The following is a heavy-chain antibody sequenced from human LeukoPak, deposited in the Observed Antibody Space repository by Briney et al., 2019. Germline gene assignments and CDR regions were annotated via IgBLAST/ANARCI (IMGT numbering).Heavy chain of an antibody. CDR2: INPEGAST. CDR3: ARGTAITAGIDF. Sequence: AGGSLRLSCTASGFAISTYWMFWVRHAPGKGLVWVSQINPEGASTTYGDPAKGRFTASRDNAKNALHLQMNSLRVDDTAVYYCARGTAITAGIDFWGQGTLVTVSS. J-gene: IGHJ4*02. V-gene: IGHV3-74*01. CDR1: GFAISTYW. D-gene: IGHD6-19*01.